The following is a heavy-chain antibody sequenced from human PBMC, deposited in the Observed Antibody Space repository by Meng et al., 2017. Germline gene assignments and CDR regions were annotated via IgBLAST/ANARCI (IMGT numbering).Heavy chain of an antibody. Sequence: SETLSLTCTVSGGSVSSGSYYWSWIRQPPGKGLEWIGYIYYSGSTNYNPSLKSRVTISVDTSKNQFSLKLRSVTAADTAVYYCARHHYDSSGYYYYFDYWGQGTLVTVSS. CDR1: GGSVSSGSYY. J-gene: IGHJ4*02. D-gene: IGHD3-22*01. CDR3: ARHHYDSSGYYYYFDY. V-gene: IGHV4-61*01. CDR2: IYYSGST.